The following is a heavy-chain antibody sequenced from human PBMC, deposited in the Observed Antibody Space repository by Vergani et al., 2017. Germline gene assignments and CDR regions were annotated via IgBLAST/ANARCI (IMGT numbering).Heavy chain of an antibody. V-gene: IGHV3-23*01. CDR2: ISGSGGST. CDR3: AKLKALEWCPGY. J-gene: IGHJ4*02. CDR1: GFTFSSSA. Sequence: EVQLLESGGGLVQRGGSLRLSCAASGFTFSSSAMSWVRQAPGKGLEWVSAISGSGGSTYYADSLKGRFTISRDNSKNTLYLQMNSLRAEDTAVYYCAKLKALEWCPGYWGQGTLVTVPS. D-gene: IGHD2-15*01.